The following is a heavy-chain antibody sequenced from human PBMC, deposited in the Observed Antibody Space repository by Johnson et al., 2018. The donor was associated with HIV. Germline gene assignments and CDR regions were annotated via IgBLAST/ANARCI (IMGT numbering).Heavy chain of an antibody. J-gene: IGHJ3*02. CDR2: MWYDGSNK. Sequence: QVQLVESGGGVVQPGRSLRLSCAASGFTFSTYGMHWVRQAPGKGLEWVAVMWYDGSNKYYADSVKGRFTISRDNSKNTLYLQMNSRRAEDTALYYCAKDNRNNWASLGDAVDIWGQGTMVTVSS. CDR3: AKDNRNNWASLGDAVDI. CDR1: GFTFSTYG. D-gene: IGHD1-1*01. V-gene: IGHV3-33*06.